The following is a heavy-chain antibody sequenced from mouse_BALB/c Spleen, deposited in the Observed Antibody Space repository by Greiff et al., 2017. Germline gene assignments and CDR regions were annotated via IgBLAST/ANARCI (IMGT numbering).Heavy chain of an antibody. CDR2: IRNKANGYTT. CDR3: ARDNYYGSRGDYDMDY. CDR1: GFTFTDYY. V-gene: IGHV7-3*02. Sequence: EVKLEESGGGLVQPGGSLRLSCATSGFTFTDYYMSWVRQPPGKALEWLGFIRNKANGYTTEYSASVKGRFTISRDNSQSILYLQMNTLRAEDSATYYCARDNYYGSRGDYDMDYWGQGTSVTVSS. D-gene: IGHD1-1*01. J-gene: IGHJ4*01.